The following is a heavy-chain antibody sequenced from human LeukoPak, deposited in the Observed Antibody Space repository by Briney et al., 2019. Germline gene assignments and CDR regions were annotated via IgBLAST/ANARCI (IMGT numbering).Heavy chain of an antibody. D-gene: IGHD2-2*01. V-gene: IGHV4-59*01. CDR1: GGSISSYY. Sequence: SETLSLTCTVSGGSISSYYWSWIRQPPGKGLEWIGYIYYSGSTNYNPSLKSRVTISVDTSKNQFSLKLSSVTAADTAVYYCARGHCSSTSCYASLFDYWGQGTLVTVYS. J-gene: IGHJ4*02. CDR2: IYYSGST. CDR3: ARGHCSSTSCYASLFDY.